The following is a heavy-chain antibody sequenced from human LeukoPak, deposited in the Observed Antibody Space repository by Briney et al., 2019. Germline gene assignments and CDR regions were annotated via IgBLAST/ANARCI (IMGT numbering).Heavy chain of an antibody. CDR2: ISWNSGSI. Sequence: GGSLRLSCAASGFTFDDYAMHWVRQAPGKGLEWVSGISWNSGSIGYADSVKGRFTISRDSAKNSLYLQMNSLRAEDTALYYCAKDLGIVVVTAAFDIWGQGTMVTVSS. J-gene: IGHJ3*02. CDR1: GFTFDDYA. CDR3: AKDLGIVVVTAAFDI. D-gene: IGHD2-21*02. V-gene: IGHV3-9*01.